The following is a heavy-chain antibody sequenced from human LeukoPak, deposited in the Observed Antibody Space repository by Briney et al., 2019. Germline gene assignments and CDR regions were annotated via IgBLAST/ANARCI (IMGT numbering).Heavy chain of an antibody. D-gene: IGHD2-15*01. Sequence: ASVKVSRKASGGTFISYAISWVRQAPGQGGEWMGGIIPIFGTANYAQKFQGRVTITADESRSTAYMELSSLRSEDTAVYYCARLIGSGVYYYMDVWGKGTTVTVSS. V-gene: IGHV1-69*13. J-gene: IGHJ6*03. CDR3: ARLIGSGVYYYMDV. CDR1: GGTFISYA. CDR2: IIPIFGTA.